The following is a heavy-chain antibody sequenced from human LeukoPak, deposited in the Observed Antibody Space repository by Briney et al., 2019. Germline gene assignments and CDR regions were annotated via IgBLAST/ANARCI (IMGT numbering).Heavy chain of an antibody. CDR2: IIPIFGTA. Sequence: SVKVSCKASGGTFSSYAISWVRQAPGQGLEWMGGIIPIFGTANYAQKFQGRVTITADESTSTAYMELSSLRSEDTAVYYCARSHSYYYDSSGYYSDYWGQGTLVTVSS. CDR3: ARSHSYYYDSSGYYSDY. J-gene: IGHJ4*02. V-gene: IGHV1-69*13. CDR1: GGTFSSYA. D-gene: IGHD3-22*01.